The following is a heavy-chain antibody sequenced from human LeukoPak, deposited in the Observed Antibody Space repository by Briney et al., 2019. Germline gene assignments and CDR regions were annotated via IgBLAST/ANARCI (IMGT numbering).Heavy chain of an antibody. Sequence: GGSLRLSCAASGFTFSSYEMNWVRQAPGEGLEWVSYISSSGSTIYYADSVKGRFTISRDNAKNSLYLQMNSLRAEDTAVYYCASGQVLLWFGELFDYWGQGTLVTVSS. CDR1: GFTFSSYE. V-gene: IGHV3-48*03. CDR2: ISSSGSTI. CDR3: ASGQVLLWFGELFDY. J-gene: IGHJ4*02. D-gene: IGHD3-10*01.